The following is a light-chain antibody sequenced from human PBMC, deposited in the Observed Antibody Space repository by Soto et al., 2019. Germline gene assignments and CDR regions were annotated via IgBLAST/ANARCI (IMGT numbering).Light chain of an antibody. CDR2: WVA. Sequence: QSVLTQPPSASGAPGESVTISCTGTSSVVGGYNNFSSYQPLPGKAPNLIIYWVAKRPSGVPDRFSGSKSGNTASLTVSGLLAEDEADYYCSSYAGSNNEVFGTGTKGTVL. J-gene: IGLJ1*01. CDR1: SSVVGGYNN. CDR3: SSYAGSNNEV. V-gene: IGLV2-8*01.